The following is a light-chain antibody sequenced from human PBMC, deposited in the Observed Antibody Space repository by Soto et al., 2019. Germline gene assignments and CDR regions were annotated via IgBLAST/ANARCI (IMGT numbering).Light chain of an antibody. CDR3: QQCDNLPLT. Sequence: DIQLTQSPSSLSASVGDRVTITCQASQAIITYLNWFQQRPGKAPKLLIYDASHLETGVPSRFSGSGSGTAFTLTISSLQPEDVGTYYCQQCDNLPLTFGGGTKVEV. J-gene: IGKJ4*01. CDR2: DAS. CDR1: QAIITY. V-gene: IGKV1-33*01.